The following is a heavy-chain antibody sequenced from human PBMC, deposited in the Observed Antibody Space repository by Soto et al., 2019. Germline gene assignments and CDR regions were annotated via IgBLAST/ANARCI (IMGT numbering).Heavy chain of an antibody. D-gene: IGHD3-10*01. Sequence: GGSLRLSCAASGFTVSSNYMSWVRQAPGKGLEWVPVIYSGGSTYYADSVKGRFTISRDNSKNTLYLQMNSLRAEDTAVYYCARVGPPLLWFGSWGQGTLVTVSS. V-gene: IGHV3-66*01. CDR3: ARVGPPLLWFGS. J-gene: IGHJ4*02. CDR2: IYSGGST. CDR1: GFTVSSNY.